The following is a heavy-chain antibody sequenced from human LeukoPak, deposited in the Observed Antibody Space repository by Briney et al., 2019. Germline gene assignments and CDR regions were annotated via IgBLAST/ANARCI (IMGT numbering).Heavy chain of an antibody. V-gene: IGHV3-23*01. Sequence: GGSLRLSCAASGFTFSSYAMSWVRQAPGKGLEWVSAISGSGGSTYYADSVKSRFTISRDNSKNTLYLQMNSLRAEDTAVYYCAKGRERIVVVPAASLEWGQGTPVTVSS. D-gene: IGHD2-2*01. CDR3: AKGRERIVVVPAASLE. J-gene: IGHJ4*02. CDR1: GFTFSSYA. CDR2: ISGSGGST.